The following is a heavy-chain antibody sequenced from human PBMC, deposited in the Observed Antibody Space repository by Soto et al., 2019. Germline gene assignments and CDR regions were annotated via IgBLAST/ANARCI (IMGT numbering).Heavy chain of an antibody. CDR1: GYTFTSYD. CDR3: ARRAETNGWNGFGADKYYFDF. J-gene: IGHJ4*02. V-gene: IGHV1-8*01. CDR2: MSPNTGNS. Sequence: ASVKVSCKASGYTFTSYDIYWVRQATGQGLEWMGWMSPNTGNSGYAQKFQGRVTVTSDTSINTVYMELSSLRSEDTAVYYCARRAETNGWNGFGADKYYFDFWGQGTLVTVSS. D-gene: IGHD1-1*01.